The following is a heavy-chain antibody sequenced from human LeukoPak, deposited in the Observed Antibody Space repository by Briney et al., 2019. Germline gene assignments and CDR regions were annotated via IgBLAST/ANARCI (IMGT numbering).Heavy chain of an antibody. D-gene: IGHD5-24*01. CDR2: IIPIFGIA. CDR1: GGTFSSYA. J-gene: IGHJ4*02. Sequence: SLKVSCKASGGTFSSYAISWVGQAPGHGLEWMGRIIPIFGIANYAQKFQGTVTITADKSTRTAYMELSSLRSDDTAVYYCARDGGAGYNLPGTVPTDYWGQGTLVTVSS. V-gene: IGHV1-69*04. CDR3: ARDGGAGYNLPGTVPTDY.